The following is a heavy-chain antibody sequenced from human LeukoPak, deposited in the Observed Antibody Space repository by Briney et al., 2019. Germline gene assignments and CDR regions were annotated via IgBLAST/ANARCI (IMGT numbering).Heavy chain of an antibody. CDR3: ARGRLLRYFDWLESGTGGDAFDI. D-gene: IGHD3-9*01. Sequence: GGSLRLSCAASGFTFSSYSMNWVRQAPGKGLEWVSSISSSSSYIYYADSAKGRFTISRDNAKNSLYLQMNSLRAEDTAVYYCARGRLLRYFDWLESGTGGDAFDIWGQGTMVTVSS. CDR1: GFTFSSYS. J-gene: IGHJ3*02. V-gene: IGHV3-21*01. CDR2: ISSSSSYI.